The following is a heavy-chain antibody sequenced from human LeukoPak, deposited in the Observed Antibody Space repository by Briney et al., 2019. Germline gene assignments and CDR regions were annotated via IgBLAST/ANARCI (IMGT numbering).Heavy chain of an antibody. V-gene: IGHV3-30*02. CDR3: AKGDDYGANTRLPKFNWFDP. CDR2: IRYDGNNK. Sequence: GGSLRLSCASSGFTFSSYAMHWVRQAPGKGLEWVAFIRYDGNNKNYADSAKGRFTISRDNSKDTLYLQMNSLRAEDTAVYYCAKGDDYGANTRLPKFNWFDPWGQGTLVTVSS. J-gene: IGHJ5*02. CDR1: GFTFSSYA. D-gene: IGHD4-23*01.